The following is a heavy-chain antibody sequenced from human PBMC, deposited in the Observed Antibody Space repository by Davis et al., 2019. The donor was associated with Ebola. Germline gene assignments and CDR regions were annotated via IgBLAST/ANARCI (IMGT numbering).Heavy chain of an antibody. CDR2: IYYSGST. Sequence: SETLSLTCTVSGGSVSSGSYYWSWIRQPPEKGLEWIGYIYYSGSTNYNPSLKSRVTISVDTSKNQFSLKLSSVTAADTAVYYCARQRRLRLGGLSGHFDYWGQGTLVTVSS. V-gene: IGHV4-61*01. CDR3: ARQRRLRLGGLSGHFDY. J-gene: IGHJ4*02. CDR1: GGSVSSGSYY. D-gene: IGHD3-16*02.